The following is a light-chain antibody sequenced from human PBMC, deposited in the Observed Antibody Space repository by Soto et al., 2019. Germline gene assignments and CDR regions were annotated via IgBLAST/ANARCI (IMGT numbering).Light chain of an antibody. Sequence: QSVLTQPPSVSGAPGQRVTISCTGSSSNIGAGYDVHWYQQPPGAAPKLLIYGNSNRPSGVPDRFTGSQSGTSASLAITGLQADDEADYYCQSYDSSLGAYVFGPGTKLTVL. CDR3: QSYDSSLGAYV. CDR1: SSNIGAGYD. V-gene: IGLV1-40*01. J-gene: IGLJ1*01. CDR2: GNS.